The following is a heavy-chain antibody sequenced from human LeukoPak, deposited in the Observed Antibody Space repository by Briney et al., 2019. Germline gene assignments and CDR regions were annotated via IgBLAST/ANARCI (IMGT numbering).Heavy chain of an antibody. D-gene: IGHD5-18*01. V-gene: IGHV3-30*02. CDR2: IWYDGSNK. CDR1: GFTFSSYG. CDR3: AKEPTGHSFGFDS. Sequence: GGSLRLSCAASGFTFSSYGMHWVRQAPGKGLEWVAVIWYDGSNKYYADSVKGRFTISRDNSRDTLYLQMNSLRAEDTAVYYCAKEPTGHSFGFDSWGQGTLVAVSS. J-gene: IGHJ4*02.